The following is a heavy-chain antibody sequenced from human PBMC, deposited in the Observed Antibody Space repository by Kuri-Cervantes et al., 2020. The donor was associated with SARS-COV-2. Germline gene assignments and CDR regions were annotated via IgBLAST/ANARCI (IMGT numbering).Heavy chain of an antibody. CDR2: IYYSGST. D-gene: IGHD6-6*01. J-gene: IGHJ5*02. Sequence: SETLSLTCNVSGDSIRDYYWNWIRQSPGKGLEWIGYIYYSGSTNYNPSLKSRVTISVDTSKNQFSLKLSSVTAADTAVYYCARVDSIAARPRWFDHWGQGTLVTVSS. CDR1: GDSIRDYY. CDR3: ARVDSIAARPRWFDH. V-gene: IGHV4-59*01.